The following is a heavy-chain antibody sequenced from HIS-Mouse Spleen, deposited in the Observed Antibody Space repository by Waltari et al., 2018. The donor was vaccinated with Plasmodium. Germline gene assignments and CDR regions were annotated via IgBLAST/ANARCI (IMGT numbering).Heavy chain of an antibody. Sequence: QVQLQQWGAGLLKPSETLSLPCAVYGGSFSGYYWIWIRQPPGKGLEWIGEINHSGSTNYNPSLKSRVTISVDTSKNQFSLKLSSVTAADTAVYYCASSGSGSYYYWGQGTLVTVSS. J-gene: IGHJ4*02. CDR2: INHSGST. CDR1: GGSFSGYY. V-gene: IGHV4-34*01. D-gene: IGHD3-10*01. CDR3: ASSGSGSYYY.